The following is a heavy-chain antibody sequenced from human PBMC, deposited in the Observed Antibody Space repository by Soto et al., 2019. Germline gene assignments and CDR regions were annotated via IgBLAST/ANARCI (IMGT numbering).Heavy chain of an antibody. CDR2: ISAYSGDT. CDR3: ARPSGSYGDYAWSLKY. CDR1: GYPFTGYS. J-gene: IGHJ4*02. V-gene: IGHV1-18*01. D-gene: IGHD4-17*01. Sequence: QIQLVQSGAEVKKPGASVKVSCKASGYPFTGYSVGWVRQAPGQGPEWMGWISAYSGDTYYAQRFQDRLTMTTDASTSTACMDLRSLRSDDTAVYYCARPSGSYGDYAWSLKYWGQGTQVTVSS.